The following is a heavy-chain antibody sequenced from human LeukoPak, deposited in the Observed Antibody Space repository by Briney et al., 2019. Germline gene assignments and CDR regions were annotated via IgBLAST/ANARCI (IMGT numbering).Heavy chain of an antibody. CDR3: ARLLRDDYGDYVLDY. CDR1: GYSISSSNW. V-gene: IGHV4-28*01. Sequence: PSETLSLTCAVSGYSISSSNWWGWIRPPPGKGLEWIGYIYYSGSTNYNPSLKSRVTISVDTSKNQFSLKLSSVTAADTAVYYCARLLRDDYGDYVLDYWGQGTLVTVSS. CDR2: IYYSGST. D-gene: IGHD4-17*01. J-gene: IGHJ4*02.